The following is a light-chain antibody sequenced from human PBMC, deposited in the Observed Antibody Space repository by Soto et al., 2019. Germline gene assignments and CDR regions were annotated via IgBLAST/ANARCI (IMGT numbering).Light chain of an antibody. V-gene: IGKV3-15*01. CDR3: QNYNNWPPQVT. CDR1: QSVRSY. Sequence: VMTQSPATLSVSPGERATLSCRASQSVRSYVAWYQQTPGQAPRLHMDGASTRATGVPTRVSGSGSGTVCPLTISSLQSEDFAVYFCQNYNNWPPQVTFGGGTKVDIK. J-gene: IGKJ4*01. CDR2: GAS.